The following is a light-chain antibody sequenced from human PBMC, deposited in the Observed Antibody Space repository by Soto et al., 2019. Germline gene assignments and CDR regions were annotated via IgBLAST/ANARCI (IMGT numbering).Light chain of an antibody. Sequence: EIVLTQSPATLSLSPGERATLSCRASQSISSHLAWYQQKPDQAPRLLMYDASNRATGIPARFSGSGSGTDFTLTISSLEPEDFAVYYCQQRSNWPLAFGGGTKVEIK. CDR3: QQRSNWPLA. CDR2: DAS. CDR1: QSISSH. J-gene: IGKJ4*01. V-gene: IGKV3-11*01.